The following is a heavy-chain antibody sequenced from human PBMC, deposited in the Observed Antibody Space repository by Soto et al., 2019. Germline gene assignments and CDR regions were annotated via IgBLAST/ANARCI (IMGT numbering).Heavy chain of an antibody. CDR2: ISYDGSNK. CDR3: AKGERRGGVYFDY. D-gene: IGHD3-16*01. V-gene: IGHV3-30*18. Sequence: QVQLVESGGGVVQPGRSLRLSCAASGFTFSSYGMHWVRQAPGKGLEWVAVISYDGSNKYYADSVKGRVTISRDNSKNTLYLQMNSLRAEDTAVYYCAKGERRGGVYFDYWGQGTLVTVSS. CDR1: GFTFSSYG. J-gene: IGHJ4*02.